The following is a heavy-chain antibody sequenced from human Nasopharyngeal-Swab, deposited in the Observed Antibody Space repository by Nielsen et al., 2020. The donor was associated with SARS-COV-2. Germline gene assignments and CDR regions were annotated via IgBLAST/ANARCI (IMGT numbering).Heavy chain of an antibody. CDR1: GGSIGSSSYY. CDR3: ARHDTIFGVVRVFDY. V-gene: IGHV4-39*01. Sequence: SETLSLTCTVSGGSIGSSSYYWGWIRQPPGKGLEWLGIIYYSGNTYNNPSLKSRVTISVDTSNNQFSLKLSSVTAADTAVYYCARHDTIFGVVRVFDYWGQGTLVTVSS. J-gene: IGHJ4*02. D-gene: IGHD3-3*01. CDR2: IYYSGNT.